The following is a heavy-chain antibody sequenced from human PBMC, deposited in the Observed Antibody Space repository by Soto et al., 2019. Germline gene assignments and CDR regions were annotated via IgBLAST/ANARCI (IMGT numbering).Heavy chain of an antibody. V-gene: IGHV1-69*13. CDR2: IIPIFGTA. CDR1: GGTFSSYA. CDR3: ARDPEYYYDSSGPLYGMDV. Sequence: SVKVSCKASGGTFSSYAISWVRQAPGQGLEWMGGIIPIFGTANYAQKFQGRVTITADESTSTAYMELSSLRSEDTAVYYCARDPEYYYDSSGPLYGMDVWGQGTMVTVSS. D-gene: IGHD3-22*01. J-gene: IGHJ6*02.